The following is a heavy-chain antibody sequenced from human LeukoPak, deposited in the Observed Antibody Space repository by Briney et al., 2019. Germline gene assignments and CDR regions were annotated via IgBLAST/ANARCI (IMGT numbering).Heavy chain of an antibody. CDR1: GFAFSTNS. J-gene: IGHJ4*02. CDR3: ARDSAARGRYSVAGPFDF. CDR2: VSSDSKYI. D-gene: IGHD6-19*01. Sequence: PGGSLRLSCAASGFAFSTNSMNWVRQAPGKGLEWVSYVSSDSKYICYADSVKGRFTISRDDAKNSVYLQMNSLRAEDTAVYYCARDSAARGRYSVAGPFDFWGQGSLVTVSS. V-gene: IGHV3-21*01.